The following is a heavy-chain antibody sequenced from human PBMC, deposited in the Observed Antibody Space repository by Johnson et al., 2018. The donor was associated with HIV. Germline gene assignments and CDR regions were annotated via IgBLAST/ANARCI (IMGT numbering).Heavy chain of an antibody. D-gene: IGHD6-19*01. CDR3: AKDLEEGQQWLIGAFDI. CDR2: IKQDGSEK. Sequence: VQLVESGGGLVKPGGSRRLSCAASGFTFSSYWMSWVRQAPGKGLEWVANIKQDGSEKYYVDSVKGRFTISRDNSKNTLYLQMNSLRAEDTAVYYCAKDLEEGQQWLIGAFDIWGQGTMVTVSS. V-gene: IGHV3-7*01. J-gene: IGHJ3*02. CDR1: GFTFSSYW.